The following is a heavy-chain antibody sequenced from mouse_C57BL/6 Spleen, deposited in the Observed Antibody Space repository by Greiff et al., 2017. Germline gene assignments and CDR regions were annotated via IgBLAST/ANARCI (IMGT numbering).Heavy chain of an antibody. CDR1: GYTFTSYT. J-gene: IGHJ3*01. V-gene: IGHV1-4*01. Sequence: VQLKESGAELARPGASVKMSCKASGYTFTSYTMHWVKQRPGQGLEWIGYINPSSGYTKYNQKFKDKAPLTADKSSSTAYMQLSSLTSEDSAVYYCARRYDAHGGFAYWGQGTLVTVSA. CDR3: ARRYDAHGGFAY. CDR2: INPSSGYT. D-gene: IGHD2-3*01.